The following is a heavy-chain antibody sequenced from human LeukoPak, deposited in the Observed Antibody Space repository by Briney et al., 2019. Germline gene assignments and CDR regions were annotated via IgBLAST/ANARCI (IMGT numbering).Heavy chain of an antibody. CDR2: ISTSGRTI. J-gene: IGHJ4*02. D-gene: IGHD5-18*01. Sequence: GGSLRLSCAVSEFSFSSYSMHWVRQAPGKGLEWVSYISTSGRTINYADSVKGRFTVSRDNAKGSLFLQMNSLRVEDTAVYYCANGYNYGYGRPYWGQGTRVTVST. V-gene: IGHV3-48*01. CDR1: EFSFSSYS. CDR3: ANGYNYGYGRPY.